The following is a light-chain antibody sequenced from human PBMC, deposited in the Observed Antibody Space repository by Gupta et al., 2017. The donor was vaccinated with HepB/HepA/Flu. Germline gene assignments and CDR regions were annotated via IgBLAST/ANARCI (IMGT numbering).Light chain of an antibody. CDR2: ETS. V-gene: IGKV1-5*03. CDR3: EQYNLSPWT. CDR1: QAISKW. Sequence: DIQMTQSPSTLSASVGDRVSFTCRAIQAISKWLAWYQQKPGKAPKRLIFETSTLESGVPSRFSGSGSGTEFTLTINRLQPEDFAIYYCEQYNLSPWTFGRGTKVEI. J-gene: IGKJ1*01.